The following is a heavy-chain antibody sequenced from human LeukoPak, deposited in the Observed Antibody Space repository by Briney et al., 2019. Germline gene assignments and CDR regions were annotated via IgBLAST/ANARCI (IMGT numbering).Heavy chain of an antibody. Sequence: SETLSLTCAVYGGSFSSYYWSCIRQPPGKGLEWIGNIYYSGSTYYNPSLKSRLTISVDTSKNQFSLQLTSVTAADTAVYYCARHGAAGNYYFYYMDVWGKGTTVTVSS. CDR3: ARHGAAGNYYFYYMDV. D-gene: IGHD1-14*01. J-gene: IGHJ6*03. CDR2: IYYSGST. CDR1: GGSFSSYY. V-gene: IGHV4-34*01.